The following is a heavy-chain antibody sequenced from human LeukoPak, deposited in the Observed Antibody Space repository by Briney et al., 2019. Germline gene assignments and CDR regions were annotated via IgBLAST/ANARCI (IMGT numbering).Heavy chain of an antibody. CDR1: GVSISRTTYY. D-gene: IGHD3-10*01. Sequence: SETLSLTCTVSGVSISRTTYYWGWICQPPGTGLEWIGSIHYSGNTYYNPSLKSRVTISVDTSKNLFSLKVNSVTAADTAVYYCARDRAQTYYYGSGSSFDPWGQGTLVTVSS. CDR2: IHYSGNT. V-gene: IGHV4-39*02. J-gene: IGHJ5*02. CDR3: ARDRAQTYYYGSGSSFDP.